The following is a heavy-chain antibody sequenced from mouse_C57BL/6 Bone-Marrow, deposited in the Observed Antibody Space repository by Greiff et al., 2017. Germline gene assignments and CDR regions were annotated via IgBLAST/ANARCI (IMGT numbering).Heavy chain of an antibody. V-gene: IGHV7-3*01. CDR3: ARSSTGTDFDY. CDR1: GFTFTDYY. D-gene: IGHD4-1*02. CDR2: IRNKANGYTT. J-gene: IGHJ2*01. Sequence: EVQVVESGGGLVQPVGSLSLSCAASGFTFTDYYMSWVRQPPGKALEWLGFIRNKANGYTTEYSASVKGRFTISRDNSQSILYLQMNALRAEDSATYYCARSSTGTDFDYWGQGTTLTVSS.